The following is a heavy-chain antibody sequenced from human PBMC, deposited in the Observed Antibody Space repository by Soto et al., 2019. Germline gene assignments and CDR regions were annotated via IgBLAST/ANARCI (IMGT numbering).Heavy chain of an antibody. CDR2: ISGSGGST. CDR1: GFTFSSYA. CDR3: AKDGPLLDWNYRGYYYYYGMDV. D-gene: IGHD1-7*01. V-gene: IGHV3-23*01. Sequence: SLRLSCAASGFTFSSYAMSWVRQAPGKGLEWVSAISGSGGSTYYADSVKGRFTISRDNSKNTLYLQMNSLRAEDTAVYYCAKDGPLLDWNYRGYYYYYGMDVWGQGTTVTVSS. J-gene: IGHJ6*02.